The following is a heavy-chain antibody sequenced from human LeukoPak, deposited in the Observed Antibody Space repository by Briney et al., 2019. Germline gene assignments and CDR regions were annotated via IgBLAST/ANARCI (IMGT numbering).Heavy chain of an antibody. D-gene: IGHD6-13*01. J-gene: IGHJ4*02. CDR3: AKTGSSSWGYFDY. CDR1: GFTLSAYS. CDR2: ISATSIYI. V-gene: IGHV3-21*01. Sequence: PGGSLRLSCAASGFTLSAYSMHWVRQAPGKGLEGLSSISATSIYINYADSVKGRFTISRDNSKNTLYLQMNSLRAEDTAVYYCAKTGSSSWGYFDYWGQGTLVTVSS.